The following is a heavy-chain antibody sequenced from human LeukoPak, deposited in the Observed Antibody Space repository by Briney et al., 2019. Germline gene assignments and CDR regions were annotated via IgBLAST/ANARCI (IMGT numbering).Heavy chain of an antibody. D-gene: IGHD3-10*01. CDR1: GFTFSSYG. CDR3: ARGFTMVRGVIISRYYYYYMDV. CDR2: ISGSGGST. J-gene: IGHJ6*03. Sequence: GGTLRLSCAASGFTFSSYGMSWVRQAPGKGLEWVSAISGSGGSTYYADSVKGRFTISRDNSKNTLYLQMNSLRAEDTAVYYCARGFTMVRGVIISRYYYYYMDVWGKGTTVTISS. V-gene: IGHV3-23*01.